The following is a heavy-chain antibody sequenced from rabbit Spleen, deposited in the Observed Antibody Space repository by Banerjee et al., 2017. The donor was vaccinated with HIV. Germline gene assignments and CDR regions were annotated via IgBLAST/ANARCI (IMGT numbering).Heavy chain of an antibody. J-gene: IGHJ6*01. D-gene: IGHD8-1*01. CDR2: IYAGSSDST. V-gene: IGHV1S40*01. CDR3: ARDAGTSFSTYGMDL. CDR1: VLAFISSCC. Sequence: QPLEASGGGLVKPGASLILTCTASVLAFISSCCLCWVRHAPGKGLEWIASIYAGSSDSTYSATWAKGRFTISKTSSTTVTLQMTSLAAADTATYFCARDAGTSFSTYGMDLWGPGTLVTVS.